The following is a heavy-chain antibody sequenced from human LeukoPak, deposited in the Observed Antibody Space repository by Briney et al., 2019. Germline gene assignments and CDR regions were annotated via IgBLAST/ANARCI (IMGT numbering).Heavy chain of an antibody. CDR3: ARGHSIEPYYYYFYMDV. V-gene: IGHV4-39*07. Sequence: SETLSLTCTVSGISISSSNSYWGGIRQPPAKGLEWIGCIYYTGNAYYNASLKSRVTISIDTSNHQSSLKLRSVTAAAPAVYYCARGHSIEPYYYYFYMDVGGKGTTVTVSS. D-gene: IGHD4-11*01. CDR1: GISISSSNSY. CDR2: IYYTGNA. J-gene: IGHJ6*03.